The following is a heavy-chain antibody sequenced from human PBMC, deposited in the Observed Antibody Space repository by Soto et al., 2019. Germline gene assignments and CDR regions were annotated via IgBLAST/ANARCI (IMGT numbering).Heavy chain of an antibody. Sequence: GGSLRLSCAASGFTFDDYGMSWVRQAPGKGLEWVANIKQDGSEKYYVDSVKGRFTISRDNAKNSLYLQMNSLRAQDTAVYYCARFYYDSSGYLPSPYYYYYGMDVWGQGTTVTVSS. D-gene: IGHD3-22*01. CDR3: ARFYYDSSGYLPSPYYYYYGMDV. CDR1: GFTFDDYG. V-gene: IGHV3-7*04. J-gene: IGHJ6*02. CDR2: IKQDGSEK.